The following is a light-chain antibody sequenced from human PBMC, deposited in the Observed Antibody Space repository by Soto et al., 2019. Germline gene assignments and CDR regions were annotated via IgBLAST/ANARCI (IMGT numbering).Light chain of an antibody. CDR2: AAS. CDR1: QGISSY. V-gene: IGKV1-9*01. CDR3: QQRNIPRT. Sequence: DIQLTQSPSFLSASVGDRVTITCRASQGISSYLAWYQQKPGKAPKLLIYAASTLQSGVPSRFSGSGSGTEFTLTISSLQHEDFATYYCQQRNIPRTFGQGTKVEIK. J-gene: IGKJ1*01.